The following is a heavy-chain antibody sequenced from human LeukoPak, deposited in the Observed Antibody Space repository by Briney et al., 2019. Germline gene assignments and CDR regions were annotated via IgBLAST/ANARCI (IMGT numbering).Heavy chain of an antibody. J-gene: IGHJ3*02. CDR2: ISWNSGSI. D-gene: IGHD6-25*01. Sequence: GGSLRLSCKTYGFTFHDYAMHWVRQAPGKGLEWVSGISWNSGSIGYADSVKGRFTISRDNAKNSLYLQMNTLRAEDKALYYCAKDRSGWGFDAFDIWGQGTMVTVSS. CDR3: AKDRSGWGFDAFDI. V-gene: IGHV3-9*01. CDR1: GFTFHDYA.